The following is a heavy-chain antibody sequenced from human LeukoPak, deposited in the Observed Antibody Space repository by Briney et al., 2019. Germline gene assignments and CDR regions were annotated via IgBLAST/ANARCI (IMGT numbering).Heavy chain of an antibody. CDR3: ARERGIYSSSSYDY. D-gene: IGHD6-6*01. CDR1: GFTFSSYS. J-gene: IGHJ4*02. CDR2: ISSSSSTI. Sequence: GGSLRLSCAASGFTFSSYSMNWVRQAPGKGREWVSYISSSSSTIYYADSVKGRFTISRDNAKNSLYLQMNSLRDEDTAVYYCARERGIYSSSSYDYWGQGTLVTVSS. V-gene: IGHV3-48*02.